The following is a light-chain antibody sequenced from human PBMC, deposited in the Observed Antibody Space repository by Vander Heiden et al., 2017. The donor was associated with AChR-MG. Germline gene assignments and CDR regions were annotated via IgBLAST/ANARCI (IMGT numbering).Light chain of an antibody. CDR3: QQYGSSLLT. CDR1: QSVSSSY. V-gene: IGKV3-20*01. CDR2: GAS. Sequence: EIVLTPSPGTLFLSPGERATLSCRASQSVSSSYLAWYQQKPGQAPRLLIYGASSGSGTDFTLTISRLEPEDFAVYYWQQYGSSLLTFGGGTKVEIK. J-gene: IGKJ4*01.